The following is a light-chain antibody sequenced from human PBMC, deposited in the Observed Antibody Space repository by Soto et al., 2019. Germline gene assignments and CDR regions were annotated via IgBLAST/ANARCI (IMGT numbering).Light chain of an antibody. CDR1: VLAKKY. V-gene: IGLV3-27*01. Sequence: SYELTQPSSVSVSPGQTARITCSGDVLAKKYARWFQQKPGQAPVLLIYNDSERPSGIPERFSGSGSGTTVTLTISGAQVEDEADYYCYSAAGIDLVVFGGGNKVTVL. CDR3: YSAAGIDLVV. CDR2: NDS. J-gene: IGLJ2*01.